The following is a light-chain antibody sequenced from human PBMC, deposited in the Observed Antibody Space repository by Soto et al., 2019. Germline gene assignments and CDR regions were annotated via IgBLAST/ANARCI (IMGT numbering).Light chain of an antibody. V-gene: IGLV1-40*01. CDR1: TSNIGSIFV. CDR2: GNN. Sequence: QSVLTQPPSVSGAPGQRVTISCTGSTSNIGSIFVVHWYQHLPGAAPKLLIFGNNNRPSGVPDRFSGSKSGTSASLTITGLQPEDEADYYCQSYDNSLAGSVVFGGGTKLTVL. CDR3: QSYDNSLAGSVV. J-gene: IGLJ2*01.